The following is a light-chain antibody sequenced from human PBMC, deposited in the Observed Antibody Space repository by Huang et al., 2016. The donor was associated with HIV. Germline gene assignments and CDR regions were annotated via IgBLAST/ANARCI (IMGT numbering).Light chain of an antibody. CDR3: MQRREFPWT. J-gene: IGKJ1*01. Sequence: EIVMTQTPLSLAVTPGEPASISCRSSQSLLDSDDGNTYVDWYLQKPGQSPQLLIYAISFRASGVPDRFSGSGSATSFTLKISTVEADDVGMYYCMQRREFPWTFGQGTKVEIK. V-gene: IGKV2-40*01. CDR1: QSLLDSDDGNTY. CDR2: AIS.